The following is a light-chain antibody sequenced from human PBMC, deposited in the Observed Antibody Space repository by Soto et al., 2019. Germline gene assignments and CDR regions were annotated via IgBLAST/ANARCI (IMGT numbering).Light chain of an antibody. V-gene: IGKV3-20*01. CDR1: QSVSSSY. Sequence: EIVLTQSPGTLSLSPGERATLSCRASQSVSSSYLAWYQQKPGQAPRLLIYGASSRATGIPDGFSGSGSGKDFTLTISRLEPEDFAVYYCQQYGSSGTFVQGSKV. CDR2: GAS. J-gene: IGKJ1*01. CDR3: QQYGSSGT.